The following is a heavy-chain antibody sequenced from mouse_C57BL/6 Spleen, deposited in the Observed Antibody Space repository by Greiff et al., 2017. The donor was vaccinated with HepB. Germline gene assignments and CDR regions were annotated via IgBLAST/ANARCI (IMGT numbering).Heavy chain of an antibody. CDR2: INPNNGGT. D-gene: IGHD1-1*01. Sequence: EVQLQQSGPELVKPGASVKISCKASGYTFTDYYMNWVKQSHGKSLEWIGDINPNNGGTSYNQKFKGKATLTVDKSSSTAYMELRSLTSEDSAVYYCARGGTTVVATGYYAMDYWGQGTSVTVSS. CDR1: GYTFTDYY. J-gene: IGHJ4*01. CDR3: ARGGTTVVATGYYAMDY. V-gene: IGHV1-26*01.